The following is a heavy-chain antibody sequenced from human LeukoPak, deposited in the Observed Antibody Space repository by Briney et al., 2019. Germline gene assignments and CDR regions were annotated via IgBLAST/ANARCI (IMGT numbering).Heavy chain of an antibody. J-gene: IGHJ5*02. D-gene: IGHD6-19*01. CDR3: ARGSEGYSSGEDA. CDR1: GFTFSSYS. V-gene: IGHV3-33*08. CDR2: IWYDGSNK. Sequence: GGSLRLSCAASGFTFSSYSMNWVRQAPGKGLEWLAAIWYDGSNKYYADSVKGRFTISRDNSKSTLYLQMNSLRAEDTALYYCARGSEGYSSGEDAWGQGTQVTVSS.